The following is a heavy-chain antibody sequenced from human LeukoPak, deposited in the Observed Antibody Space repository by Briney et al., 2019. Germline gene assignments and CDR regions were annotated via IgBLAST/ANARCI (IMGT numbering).Heavy chain of an antibody. D-gene: IGHD3-3*01. Sequence: SETLSLTCSVSGGSISSYYWSWIRQPPGKGLEWIGYIYYSGSTNYNPSLKSRVTISVDTSKNQFSLKLSSVTAADTAVYYCARQGVLEWLLFRAFDIWGQGTMVTVSS. CDR1: GGSISSYY. J-gene: IGHJ3*02. CDR2: IYYSGST. V-gene: IGHV4-59*01. CDR3: ARQGVLEWLLFRAFDI.